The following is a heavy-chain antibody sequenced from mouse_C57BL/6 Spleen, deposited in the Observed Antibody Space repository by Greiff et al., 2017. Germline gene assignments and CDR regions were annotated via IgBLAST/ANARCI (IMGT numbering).Heavy chain of an antibody. D-gene: IGHD6-1*01. V-gene: IGHV1-62-2*01. J-gene: IGHJ4*01. CDR3: ARQEDEYEDNRGSMDY. CDR1: GYTFTEYT. Sequence: QVQLQQSGAELVKPGASVKLSCKASGYTFTEYTIHWVKQRSGQGLEWIGWFYPGSGSIKYNEKFKDKATLTADKSSSTVYMELSRLTSKDSAVYFCARQEDEYEDNRGSMDYWGQGTSVTVSS. CDR2: FYPGSGSI.